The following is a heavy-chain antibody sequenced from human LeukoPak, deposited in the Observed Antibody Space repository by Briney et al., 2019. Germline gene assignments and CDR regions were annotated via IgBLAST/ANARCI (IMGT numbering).Heavy chain of an antibody. D-gene: IGHD1-7*01. Sequence: PGGSLRLSCAASGFTFSSYAMHWVRQAPGKGLEWVAVISYDGSNKYYADSVKGRFTISRDNSKNTLYLQMNSLRAEDTAVYYCAKENWNSASTRLNWFVPWGQGTLVTVSS. CDR1: GFTFSSYA. J-gene: IGHJ5*02. CDR3: AKENWNSASTRLNWFVP. V-gene: IGHV3-30-3*01. CDR2: ISYDGSNK.